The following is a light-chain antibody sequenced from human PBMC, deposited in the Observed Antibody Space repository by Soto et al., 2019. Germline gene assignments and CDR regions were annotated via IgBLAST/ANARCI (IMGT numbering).Light chain of an antibody. J-gene: IGLJ2*01. CDR2: QVS. CDR1: SSDIGGYDY. V-gene: IGLV2-14*01. CDR3: SSYTTKTTPGV. Sequence: QSALTQPASVSGSPGQSITISCTGTSSDIGGYDYVSWYQQHPGKAPKLKIFQVSHRPPGVSNRFSGSKSGYTASLTISGLQPEDEAEYYCSSYTTKTTPGVFGGGTKLTVL.